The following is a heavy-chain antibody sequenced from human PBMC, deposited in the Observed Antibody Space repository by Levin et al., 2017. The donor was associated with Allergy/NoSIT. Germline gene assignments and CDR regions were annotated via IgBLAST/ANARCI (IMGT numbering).Heavy chain of an antibody. D-gene: IGHD2-21*02. V-gene: IGHV1-2*06. Sequence: ASVKVSCKASGYTFTAYYLHWVRQAPGQGLEWMGRVSPSSGGTDYGQKFQGRVTMTRDRSIGTVYMELSRLTSDDTAVYYCARVPIRGDPAGDYWGQGTLVTVSS. CDR2: VSPSSGGT. CDR3: ARVPIRGDPAGDY. J-gene: IGHJ4*02. CDR1: GYTFTAYY.